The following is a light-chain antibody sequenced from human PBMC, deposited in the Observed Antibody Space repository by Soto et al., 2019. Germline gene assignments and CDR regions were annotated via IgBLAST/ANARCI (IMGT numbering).Light chain of an antibody. Sequence: QAVVTQEPSLTVSPGGTVTLTCGSSTGAVTSGHYPHWFQQKPGQAPRTLIYDTSNRHSWTPARLSGSLLGGKAALTLSDAQPEDEADYYCLLIYQGVGKVFGTGTKLTVL. CDR2: DTS. CDR3: LLIYQGVGKV. V-gene: IGLV7-46*01. J-gene: IGLJ1*01. CDR1: TGAVTSGHY.